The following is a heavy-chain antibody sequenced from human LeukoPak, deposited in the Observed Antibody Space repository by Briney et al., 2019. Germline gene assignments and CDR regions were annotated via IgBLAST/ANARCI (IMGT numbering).Heavy chain of an antibody. D-gene: IGHD1-1*01. CDR2: INHSGST. V-gene: IGHV4-34*01. CDR3: AIAGDGTRYYFDC. J-gene: IGHJ4*01. Sequence: SETLFLTCAVYGGSFSGDYWSWLPQPPGKGLEWIGEINHSGSTNNNPSRKSPVTIPVDPSKNQFSLTRSPATGPDTALYYSAIAGDGTRYYFDC. CDR1: GGSFSGDY.